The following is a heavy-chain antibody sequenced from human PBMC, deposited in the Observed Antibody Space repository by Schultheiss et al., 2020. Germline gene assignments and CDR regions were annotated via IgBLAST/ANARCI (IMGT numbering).Heavy chain of an antibody. CDR3: ASDRGGWFDP. Sequence: SETLSLTCAVYGGSFSGYYWSWIRQPPGKGLEWIGEINHSGSTNYNSSLKSRVTISVDTSKTQFSLKLSSVTAADSAVYYCASDRGGWFDPWGQGTLVTVSS. CDR2: INHSGST. J-gene: IGHJ5*02. V-gene: IGHV4-34*01. CDR1: GGSFSGYY. D-gene: IGHD3-16*02.